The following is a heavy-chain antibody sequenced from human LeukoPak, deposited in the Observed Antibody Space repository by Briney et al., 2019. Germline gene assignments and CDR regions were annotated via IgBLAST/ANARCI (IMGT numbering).Heavy chain of an antibody. V-gene: IGHV3-21*01. J-gene: IGHJ4*02. D-gene: IGHD4-17*01. CDR1: GFTFSSYS. Sequence: GGSLRLSCAASGFTFSSYSMSWVGQAPGKGLEWVSSISSTSRSISYADSPKGQFTISRDNARNSLYLQMNNLRVEDTAVYYCAREGYGDYYFDYWGQGTLVTVSS. CDR3: AREGYGDYYFDY. CDR2: ISSTSRSI.